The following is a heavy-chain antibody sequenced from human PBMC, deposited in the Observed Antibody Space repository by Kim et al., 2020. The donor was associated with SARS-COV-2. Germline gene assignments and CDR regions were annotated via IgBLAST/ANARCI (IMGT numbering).Heavy chain of an antibody. J-gene: IGHJ5*02. CDR2: INPNSGGT. CDR3: ARSPSYSSGWLGDP. Sequence: ASVKVSCKASGYTFTGYYMHWVRQAPGQGLEWMGRINPNSGGTNYAQKFQGRVTMTRDTSISTAYMELSRLRSDDTAVYYCARSPSYSSGWLGDPWGQGTLVTVSS. CDR1: GYTFTGYY. V-gene: IGHV1-2*06. D-gene: IGHD6-19*01.